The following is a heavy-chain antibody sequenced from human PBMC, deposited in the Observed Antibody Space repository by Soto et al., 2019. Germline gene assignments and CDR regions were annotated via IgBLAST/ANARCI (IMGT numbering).Heavy chain of an antibody. Sequence: QVQLQQSGPGLMKPSQTLSLTCDISGDSVSSNSAAWNWIRQTPSRGLGWLGRTYYRSKWYINYAVSVKSRITVNPDTSKNQFSLQLNSVTPEDTAVYYCARGSWDDVTGHYYMDVWGKGTTVTVSS. CDR2: TYYRSKWYI. CDR1: GDSVSSNSAA. V-gene: IGHV6-1*01. CDR3: ARGSWDDVTGHYYMDV. J-gene: IGHJ6*03. D-gene: IGHD1-1*01.